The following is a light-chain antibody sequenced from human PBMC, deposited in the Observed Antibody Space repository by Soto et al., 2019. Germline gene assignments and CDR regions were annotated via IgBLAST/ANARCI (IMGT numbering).Light chain of an antibody. CDR1: QSVSNY. CDR2: DAS. Sequence: ERVLTQSPATLSLSPGVRATLSCRASQSVSNYLAWYQQKPGQAPRLLIYDASNRATGIPARFSGSGSGTDFTLTIRSLEPEAFAVYYCQQRSNWITFGQGTRLEIK. CDR3: QQRSNWIT. V-gene: IGKV3-11*01. J-gene: IGKJ5*01.